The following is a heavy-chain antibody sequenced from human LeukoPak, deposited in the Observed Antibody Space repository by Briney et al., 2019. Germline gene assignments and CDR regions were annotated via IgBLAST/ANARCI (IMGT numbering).Heavy chain of an antibody. Sequence: PGESLRLSCAASGFTFSTYGMHWVRQAPGKGLEWVALVWYDGSDKFYEDSVKGRFTISRDNSKNTLYLQMNSLRAEDTAVYYCARDRSYGSGNYYPDYWGQGTLVTVSS. D-gene: IGHD3-10*01. CDR2: VWYDGSDK. J-gene: IGHJ4*02. CDR1: GFTFSTYG. CDR3: ARDRSYGSGNYYPDY. V-gene: IGHV3-33*01.